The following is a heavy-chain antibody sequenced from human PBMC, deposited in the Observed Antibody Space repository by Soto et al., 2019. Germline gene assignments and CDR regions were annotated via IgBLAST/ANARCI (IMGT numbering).Heavy chain of an antibody. V-gene: IGHV4-4*02. CDR2: IYHSGST. D-gene: IGHD3-22*01. Sequence: SETLSLTCAVSGGSISSSNWWSWVRQPPGKGLEWIGEIYHSGSTNYNPSLKSRVTISVDKSKNQFSLKLSSVTAADTAVYYCAGGSTMIANRFDYWGQGTLVTVSS. CDR3: AGGSTMIANRFDY. CDR1: GGSISSSNW. J-gene: IGHJ4*02.